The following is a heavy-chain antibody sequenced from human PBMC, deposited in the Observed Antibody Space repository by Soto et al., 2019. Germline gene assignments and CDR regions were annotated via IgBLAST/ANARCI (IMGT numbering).Heavy chain of an antibody. V-gene: IGHV5-51*01. J-gene: IGHJ4*02. Sequence: GESLKISCKGSGYSFTSYWIGWVRQMPGKGLEWMGIIYPGDSDTRYSPYFQGQVTISADQSISTAYLQWSSLKASDTAMYYCARQTHAGNRVDIVASDYWGQGTLVTVSS. CDR2: IYPGDSDT. CDR3: ARQTHAGNRVDIVASDY. D-gene: IGHD5-12*01. CDR1: GYSFTSYW.